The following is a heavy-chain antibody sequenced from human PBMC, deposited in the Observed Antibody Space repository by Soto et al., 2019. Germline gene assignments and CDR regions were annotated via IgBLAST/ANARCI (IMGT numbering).Heavy chain of an antibody. CDR3: AREGGVYSSWSAYEY. J-gene: IGHJ4*02. V-gene: IGHV1-18*01. CDR2: ISAYNGNT. D-gene: IGHD6-6*01. Sequence: ASGKVAFKPAASTVTVYVIVGARPANGQGLEWMGWISAYNGNTNYAQKLQGRVTMTTDTSTSTAYMELRSLRSDDAAVYYCAREGGVYSSWSAYEYRRQGTLVTSPQ. CDR1: ASTVTVYV.